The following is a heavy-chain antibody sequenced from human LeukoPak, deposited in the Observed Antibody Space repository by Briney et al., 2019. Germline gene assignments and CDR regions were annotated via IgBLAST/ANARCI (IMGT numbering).Heavy chain of an antibody. CDR1: GGSISSSSYY. Sequence: SETLPLTCTVSGGSISSSSYYWGWIRQPPGKGLEWIGYIYYSGSTNYNPSLKSRVTISVDTSKNQFSLKLSSVTAADTAVYYCAGIAALYGMDVWGQGTTVTVSS. J-gene: IGHJ6*02. D-gene: IGHD6-6*01. V-gene: IGHV4-61*05. CDR2: IYYSGST. CDR3: AGIAALYGMDV.